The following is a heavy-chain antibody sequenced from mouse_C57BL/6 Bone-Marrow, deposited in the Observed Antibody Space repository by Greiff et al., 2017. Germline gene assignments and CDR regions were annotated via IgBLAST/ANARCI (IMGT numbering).Heavy chain of an antibody. CDR2: ISSGGSYT. J-gene: IGHJ3*01. CDR1: GFTFSSYG. D-gene: IGHD2-4*01. V-gene: IGHV5-6*01. CDR3: ARPSLYYDYRWFAY. Sequence: EVQVVESGGDLVKPGGSLKLSCAASGFTFSSYGMSWVRQTPDKRLEWVATISSGGSYTYYPDSVKGRFTISRDNAKNTLYLQMSSLKSEDTAMYYCARPSLYYDYRWFAYWGQGTLVTVSA.